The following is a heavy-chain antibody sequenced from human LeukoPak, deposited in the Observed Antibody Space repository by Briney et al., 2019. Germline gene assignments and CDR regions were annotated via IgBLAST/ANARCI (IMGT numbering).Heavy chain of an antibody. CDR1: GFTFSSYA. CDR2: ISYDGSNK. D-gene: IGHD6-13*01. CDR3: ARQGLSSWYTWCDY. Sequence: GGSLTLSCAASGFTFSSYAMHWVRQAPGKGLEWVAVISYDGSNKYYADSVKGRFTISRDNSKNTLYLQMNSLRAEDTAVYYCARQGLSSWYTWCDYWGQGTLVTVSS. J-gene: IGHJ4*02. V-gene: IGHV3-30-3*01.